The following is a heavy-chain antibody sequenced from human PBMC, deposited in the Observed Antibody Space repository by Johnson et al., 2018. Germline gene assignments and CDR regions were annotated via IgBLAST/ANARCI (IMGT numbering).Heavy chain of an antibody. D-gene: IGHD3-3*01. Sequence: QVQLVESGGGVVQPGRSLRLSCAASGFTFSSYGMHWVRQAPGKGLEWVAVIWYDGSNKYYADSVKGRFTISRDNSKNTLYLQMNSLRAEDTAVYYCWRDPIFGVVMVSGRVVWGQGTTVTVSS. CDR3: WRDPIFGVVMVSGRVV. CDR1: GFTFSSYG. CDR2: IWYDGSNK. J-gene: IGHJ6*02. V-gene: IGHV3-33*01.